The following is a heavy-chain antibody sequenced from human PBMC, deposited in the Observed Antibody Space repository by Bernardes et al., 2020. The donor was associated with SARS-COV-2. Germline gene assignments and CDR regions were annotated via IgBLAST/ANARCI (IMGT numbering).Heavy chain of an antibody. J-gene: IGHJ6*02. Sequence: ASVKVSCKASGYTFTSYGISWVRQAPGQGLEWMGWISAYNGNTNYAQKLQGRVTMTTDTSTSTAYMELRSLRAEDTAVYYCARDCGAAAARTCYYYYGMDVWGQGTTVTVSS. V-gene: IGHV1-18*01. CDR1: GYTFTSYG. CDR2: ISAYNGNT. D-gene: IGHD6-13*01. CDR3: ARDCGAAAARTCYYYYGMDV.